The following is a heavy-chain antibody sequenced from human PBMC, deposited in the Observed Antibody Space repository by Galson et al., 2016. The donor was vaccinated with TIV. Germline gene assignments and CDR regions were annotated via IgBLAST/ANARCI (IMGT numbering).Heavy chain of an antibody. CDR3: VRYFEVVLGGFHWFDP. J-gene: IGHJ5*02. D-gene: IGHD3-3*01. CDR2: ISYSGGT. V-gene: IGHV4-59*11. Sequence: SETLSLTCTVSGDSISRHDWTWIRQPPGKGLEWIGCISYSGGTNYNPSLKGRVSISLDTSENNFSLKLSSVTAADTAAYYCVRYFEVVLGGFHWFDPWGQGTLVIVSS. CDR1: GDSISRHD.